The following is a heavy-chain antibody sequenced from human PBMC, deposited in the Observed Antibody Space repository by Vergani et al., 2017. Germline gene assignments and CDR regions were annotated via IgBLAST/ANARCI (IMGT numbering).Heavy chain of an antibody. V-gene: IGHV4-59*01. CDR3: ARVGTSPTWYFDL. Sequence: QVQLQESGPGLVKPSETLSLTCTVSGGSISSYYWSWIRQPPGKGLEWIGYIYYSGSTNYNPSLKSRVTISVDTSKNQFSLKLSSVTAADTAVYYCARVGTSPTWYFDLWGRGTLVTVSS. CDR2: IYYSGST. J-gene: IGHJ2*01. D-gene: IGHD1-26*01. CDR1: GGSISSYY.